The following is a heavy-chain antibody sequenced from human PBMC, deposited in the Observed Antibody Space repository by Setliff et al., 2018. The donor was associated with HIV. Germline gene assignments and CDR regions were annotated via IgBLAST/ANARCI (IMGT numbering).Heavy chain of an antibody. Sequence: PSETLSLTCTVSGGSISSGNYYWSWIRQPAGKGLEWIGHISTSGRTNYNPSLMSRLTISVDTSKNQFSLKLTSVTAADTAVYYCARHYGAVKSVVTVVAKYFPHWGQGTLVTVSS. D-gene: IGHD2-21*02. CDR1: GGSISSGNYY. V-gene: IGHV4-61*09. CDR3: ARHYGAVKSVVTVVAKYFPH. CDR2: ISTSGRT. J-gene: IGHJ1*01.